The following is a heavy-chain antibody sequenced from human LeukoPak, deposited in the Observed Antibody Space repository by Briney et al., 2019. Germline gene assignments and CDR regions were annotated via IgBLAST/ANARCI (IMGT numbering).Heavy chain of an antibody. CDR3: ARDGLVAVAGIQNY. J-gene: IGHJ4*02. CDR2: INPNSGGT. D-gene: IGHD6-19*01. V-gene: IGHV1-2*02. Sequence: ASVKVSCKASGYTFTGYYMHWVRQAPGQGLEWMGLINPNSGGTNYAQKFQGRVTMTRDTSISTAYMELSRLRSDDTAVYYCARDGLVAVAGIQNYWGQGTLVTVSS. CDR1: GYTFTGYY.